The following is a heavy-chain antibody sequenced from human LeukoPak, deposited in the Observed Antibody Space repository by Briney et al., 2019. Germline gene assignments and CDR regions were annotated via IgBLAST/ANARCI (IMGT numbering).Heavy chain of an antibody. D-gene: IGHD2-15*01. V-gene: IGHV4-34*01. Sequence: PSETLSLTCTVSGGSISNYYWSWIRQPPGKGLEWIGEINHSGSTNYNPSLKSRVTISVDTSKNQFSLKLSSVTAADTAVYYCARPGGSPPFAFDIWGQGTMVTVSS. CDR1: GGSISNYY. CDR3: ARPGGSPPFAFDI. CDR2: INHSGST. J-gene: IGHJ3*02.